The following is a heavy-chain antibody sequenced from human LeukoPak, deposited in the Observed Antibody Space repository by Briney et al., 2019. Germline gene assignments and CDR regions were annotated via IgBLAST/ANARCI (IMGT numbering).Heavy chain of an antibody. J-gene: IGHJ3*02. CDR3: ARVHDFWSGYPNAFDI. Sequence: GESLKISCKGSGYSFTSYWIGWVRQMPGKGLEWMWIIYPGGSDTRYSPSFQGQVTISADKSISTAYLQWSSLKASDTAMYYCARVHDFWSGYPNAFDIWGQGTMVTVSS. CDR1: GYSFTSYW. V-gene: IGHV5-51*01. D-gene: IGHD3-3*01. CDR2: IYPGGSDT.